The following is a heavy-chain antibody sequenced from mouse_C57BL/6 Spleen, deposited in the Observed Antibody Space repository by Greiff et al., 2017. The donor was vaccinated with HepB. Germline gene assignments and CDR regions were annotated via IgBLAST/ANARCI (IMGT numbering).Heavy chain of an antibody. D-gene: IGHD4-1*01. CDR3: AREETGTKAY. CDR2: IYPRSGNT. Sequence: QVQLKQSGAELARPGASVKLSCKASGYTFTSYGISWVKQRTGQGLEWIGEIYPRSGNTYYNEKFKGKATLTADKSSSTAYMELRSLTSEDSAVYFCAREETGTKAYWGQGTLVTVSA. CDR1: GYTFTSYG. J-gene: IGHJ3*01. V-gene: IGHV1-81*01.